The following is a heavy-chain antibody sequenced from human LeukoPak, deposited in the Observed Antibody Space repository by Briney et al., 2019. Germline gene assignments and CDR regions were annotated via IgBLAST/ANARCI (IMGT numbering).Heavy chain of an antibody. CDR1: GFTFSSYA. Sequence: GGSLRLSCAASGFTFSSYAMSWVRQAPGKGLEWVSAISGSGGSTYYADSVKGRFTISRDNSKNTLYLQMNSLRAEDTAVYYCVKDPAPYDSSGYYYSYYFDYWGQGTLVTVSS. CDR2: ISGSGGST. D-gene: IGHD3-22*01. CDR3: VKDPAPYDSSGYYYSYYFDY. J-gene: IGHJ4*02. V-gene: IGHV3-23*01.